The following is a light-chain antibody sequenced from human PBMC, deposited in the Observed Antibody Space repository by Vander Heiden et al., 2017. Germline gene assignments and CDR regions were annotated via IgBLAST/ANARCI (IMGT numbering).Light chain of an antibody. Sequence: QSVLTQPPSASGTPGQRVPLSCSGGRSNIGSNTVNWYQQFPGAAPTLLIYNNNRRPSGVPDRFSASKSGTSASLAISGLQSEDEADYYCAAWDDSLTGVMFGGGTKLTVL. CDR1: RSNIGSNT. CDR3: AAWDDSLTGVM. J-gene: IGLJ3*02. CDR2: NNN. V-gene: IGLV1-44*01.